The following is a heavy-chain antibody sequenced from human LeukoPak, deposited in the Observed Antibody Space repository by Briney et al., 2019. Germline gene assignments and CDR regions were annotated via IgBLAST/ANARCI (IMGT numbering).Heavy chain of an antibody. J-gene: IGHJ5*02. CDR2: ISSSSSYI. CDR3: ARDFTMVRGVILNWFDP. V-gene: IGHV3-21*01. Sequence: GSLRLSCAASEFTFSSYSMNWVRQAPGKGLEWVSSISSSSSYIYYADSVKGRFTISRDNAKNSLYLQMNSLRAEDTAVYYCARDFTMVRGVILNWFDPWGQGTLVTVSS. CDR1: EFTFSSYS. D-gene: IGHD3-10*01.